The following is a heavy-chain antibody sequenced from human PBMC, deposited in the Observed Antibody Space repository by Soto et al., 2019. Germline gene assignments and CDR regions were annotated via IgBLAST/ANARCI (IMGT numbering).Heavy chain of an antibody. D-gene: IGHD2-2*01. CDR2: IYHSGTT. J-gene: IGHJ4*02. V-gene: IGHV4-38-2*01. CDR3: ARWRNDCSTTSCYHFDY. Sequence: SETLSLTCAVSDFSISSGHYWGWIRQPPGKGLEWIGSIYHSGTTYNNPSLKSRVTMSVDKSKNQFSLKLSSVNAADTAVYYCARWRNDCSTTSCYHFDYWGQGTLVTVSS. CDR1: DFSISSGHY.